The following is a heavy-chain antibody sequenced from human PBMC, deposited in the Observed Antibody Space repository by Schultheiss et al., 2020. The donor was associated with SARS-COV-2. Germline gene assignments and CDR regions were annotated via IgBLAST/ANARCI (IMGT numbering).Heavy chain of an antibody. Sequence: GESLKISCAASGFTFSDYYMSWIRQAPGKGLEWVSYISSSGSTIYYADSVKGRFTISRDNAKNSLYLQMNSLRPEDTAVYYCAKDSFATGPSGMDVWGQGTTVTVSS. CDR1: GFTFSDYY. D-gene: IGHD2-15*01. CDR3: AKDSFATGPSGMDV. J-gene: IGHJ6*02. V-gene: IGHV3-11*04. CDR2: ISSSGSTI.